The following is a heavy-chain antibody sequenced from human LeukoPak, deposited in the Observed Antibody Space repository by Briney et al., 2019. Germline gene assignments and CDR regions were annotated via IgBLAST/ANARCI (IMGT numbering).Heavy chain of an antibody. CDR2: IYPKDGVT. Sequence: ASVKVSCKASGDTFTDHYVHWVRQAPGQGLEWMGWIYPKDGVTNYAQKFRGRVTLSRDTSINTVYMEVSRLRSDDRAVYYCARDSGWAFFDSWGQGTLVTVSS. J-gene: IGHJ4*02. V-gene: IGHV1-2*02. D-gene: IGHD6-19*01. CDR3: ARDSGWAFFDS. CDR1: GDTFTDHY.